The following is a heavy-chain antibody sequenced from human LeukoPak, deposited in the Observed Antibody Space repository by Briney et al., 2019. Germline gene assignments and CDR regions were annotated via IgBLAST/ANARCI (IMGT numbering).Heavy chain of an antibody. CDR1: GYSFTNYW. CDR2: IYPDDSDT. D-gene: IGHD5-12*01. CDR3: ARHFWGRYSGSDY. J-gene: IGHJ4*02. Sequence: GASLKISCKGSGYSFTNYWIGWVRQMPGKGLEWMGIIYPDDSDTRYSPSFQGQVTISAGKSISTAYLQWSSLKASDTAMYYCARHFWGRYSGSDYWGQGTLVTVSS. V-gene: IGHV5-51*01.